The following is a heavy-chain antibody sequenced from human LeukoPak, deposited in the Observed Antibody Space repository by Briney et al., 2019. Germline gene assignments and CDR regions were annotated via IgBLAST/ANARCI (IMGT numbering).Heavy chain of an antibody. V-gene: IGHV3-7*01. J-gene: IGHJ4*02. Sequence: GGSLRLSCAASGFTFSNYAMSWVRQAQGKGLAWVANINQDGTEKYYVDSVKGRFTISRDNGKNSLDLQMNSLRVEDTAVYYCAKLAKYFYGAETFYFFEHWGQGTPVTASS. CDR2: INQDGTEK. CDR1: GFTFSNYA. CDR3: AKLAKYFYGAETFYFFEH. D-gene: IGHD3-10*01.